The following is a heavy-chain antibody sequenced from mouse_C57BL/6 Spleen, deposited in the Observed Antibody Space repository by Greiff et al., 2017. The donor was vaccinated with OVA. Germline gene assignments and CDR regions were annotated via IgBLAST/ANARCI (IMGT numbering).Heavy chain of an antibody. CDR2: IHPNSGST. CDR1: GYTFTSYW. V-gene: IGHV1-64*01. J-gene: IGHJ4*01. D-gene: IGHD2-1*01. Sequence: QVQLQQPGAELVKPGASVKLSCKASGYTFTSYWMHWVKQRPGQGLEWIGMIHPNSGSTNYNEKFKSKATLTVDKSSSTAYMQLSSLTSEDSAVYYCASYYGNPFYAMDYWGQGTSVTVSS. CDR3: ASYYGNPFYAMDY.